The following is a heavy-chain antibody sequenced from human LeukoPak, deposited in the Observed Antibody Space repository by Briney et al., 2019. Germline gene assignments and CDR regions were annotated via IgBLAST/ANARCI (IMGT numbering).Heavy chain of an antibody. J-gene: IGHJ6*02. V-gene: IGHV1-2*02. CDR1: GYTFTGYY. D-gene: IGHD2-15*01. CDR3: ARAYLCRGGSCYTPHYYYGMDV. CDR2: TSPNLGGT. Sequence: ASVKVSCKASGYTFTGYYVHWVRQAPGQGLEWMGWTSPNLGGTSYAQNFQGRVTLTRGTSISTAYMELSRLGSDDTAVYCCARAYLCRGGSCYTPHYYYGMDVWGQGTTVTVSS.